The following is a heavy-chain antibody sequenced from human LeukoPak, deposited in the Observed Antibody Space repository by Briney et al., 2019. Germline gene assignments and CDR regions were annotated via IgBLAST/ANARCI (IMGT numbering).Heavy chain of an antibody. J-gene: IGHJ4*02. CDR2: IYYSGST. CDR1: GGSISSGDYY. V-gene: IGHV4-30-4*08. CDR3: ARDRPDGELDY. Sequence: SGTLSLTCTVSGGSISSGDYYWSWIRQPPGKGLGWIGYIYYSGSTYYNPSLKSRVTISVDTSKNQFSLKLSSVTAADTAVYYCARDRPDGELDYWGQGTLVTVSS. D-gene: IGHD4-17*01.